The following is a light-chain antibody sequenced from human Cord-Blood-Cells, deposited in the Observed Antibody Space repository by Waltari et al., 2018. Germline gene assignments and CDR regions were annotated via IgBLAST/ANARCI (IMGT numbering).Light chain of an antibody. V-gene: IGLV2-11*01. CDR3: CSYAGSYTPWV. Sequence: QSALTQPRSVSGSPGQSVTISCTGTSSDAGGYNYVSWYQQHPGKAPKLMIYDVSKRPSGVPDRFSGSKSGNPASLTISGLHAEDEADYYCCSYAGSYTPWVFGGGTKLTVL. CDR1: SSDAGGYNY. CDR2: DVS. J-gene: IGLJ3*02.